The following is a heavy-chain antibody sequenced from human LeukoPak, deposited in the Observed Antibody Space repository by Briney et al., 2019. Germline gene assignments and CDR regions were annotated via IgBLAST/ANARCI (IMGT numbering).Heavy chain of an antibody. Sequence: SETLSLTCTVSGGSISSSSYYWGWIRQPPGKGLEWIGSIYYSGSTYYNPSLKSRVTISVDTSKNQFSLKLSSVTAADTAVYYCARHIQGGDSGHNYYYYYGMDVWGQGTTVTVSS. V-gene: IGHV4-39*01. CDR3: ARHIQGGDSGHNYYYYYGMDV. CDR1: GGSISSSSYY. D-gene: IGHD5-12*01. J-gene: IGHJ6*02. CDR2: IYYSGST.